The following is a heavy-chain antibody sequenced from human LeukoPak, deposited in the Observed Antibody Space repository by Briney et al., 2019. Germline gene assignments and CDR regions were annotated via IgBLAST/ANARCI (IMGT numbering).Heavy chain of an antibody. CDR2: INPSGGST. CDR1: GYTFTSYY. J-gene: IGHJ4*02. Sequence: GASVTVSCTASGYTFTSYYMHWVRQAPGQGLEWMGIINPSGGSTSYAQKFQGRVTMTRDTSTSTVYMGLSSLRSEDTAVYYCASLPGYGSGQYYFDYWGQGTLVTVSS. CDR3: ASLPGYGSGQYYFDY. V-gene: IGHV1-46*01. D-gene: IGHD3-10*01.